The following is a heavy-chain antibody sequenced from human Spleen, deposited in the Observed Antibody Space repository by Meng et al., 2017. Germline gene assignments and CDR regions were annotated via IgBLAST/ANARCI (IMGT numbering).Heavy chain of an antibody. J-gene: IGHJ4*02. CDR2: INHSGST. V-gene: IGHV4-34*01. CDR3: ARDYDSSGYTYFDY. Sequence: SETLSLTCAVYGGSFSGYYWSWIRQPPGKGLEWIGEINHSGSTNYNPSLKSRVTISVDTSKNQFSLKLSSVTAADTAAYYCARDYDSSGYTYFDYWGQGTLVTVSS. CDR1: GGSFSGYY. D-gene: IGHD3-22*01.